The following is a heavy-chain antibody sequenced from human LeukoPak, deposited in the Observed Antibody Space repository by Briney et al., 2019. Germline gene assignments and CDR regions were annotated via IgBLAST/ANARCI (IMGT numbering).Heavy chain of an antibody. D-gene: IGHD1-26*01. Sequence: PGGSLRLSCAASGFTFSSYGMHWVRQAPGKGLEWVAFIRYDGSNKYYAGSVKGRFTISRDNSKNTLYLQMNSLRAEDTAVYYCAKDARVGWVDYWGQGTLVTVSS. CDR1: GFTFSSYG. CDR2: IRYDGSNK. CDR3: AKDARVGWVDY. V-gene: IGHV3-30*02. J-gene: IGHJ4*02.